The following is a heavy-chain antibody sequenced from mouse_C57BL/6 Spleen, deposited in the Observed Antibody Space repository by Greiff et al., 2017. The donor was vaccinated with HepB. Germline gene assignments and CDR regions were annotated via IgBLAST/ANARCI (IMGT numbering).Heavy chain of an antibody. Sequence: QVHVKQSGAELARPGASVKMSCKASGYTFTSYTMHWVKQRPGQGLEWIGYINPSSGYTKYNQKFKDKATLSADKFSITAYMQLSSLTSEDSAVYYCARSGNYYFDYWGQGTTLTVSS. CDR2: INPSSGYT. D-gene: IGHD2-1*01. V-gene: IGHV1-4*01. CDR1: GYTFTSYT. CDR3: ARSGNYYFDY. J-gene: IGHJ2*01.